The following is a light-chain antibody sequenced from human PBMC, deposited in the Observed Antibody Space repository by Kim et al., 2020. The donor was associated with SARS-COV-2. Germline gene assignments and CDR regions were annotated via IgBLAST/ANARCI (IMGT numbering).Light chain of an antibody. V-gene: IGKV3-11*01. CDR1: QSVSND. CDR2: DTS. J-gene: IGKJ5*01. Sequence: LSPGERATLSCRASQSVSNDLAWYQQRPGQAPRLLIYDTSHRATGIPDRFSGSGSGTAFTLNISSLEPEDFAVYYCQQRYNWPITFGQGTRLEIK. CDR3: QQRYNWPIT.